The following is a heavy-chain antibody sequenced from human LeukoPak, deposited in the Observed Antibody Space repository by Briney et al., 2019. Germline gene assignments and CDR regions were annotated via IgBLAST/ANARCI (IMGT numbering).Heavy chain of an antibody. Sequence: SETLSLTCTVSGGSISSYYWSWIRQPPGKGLEWIGYIYYSGSTNCNPSLKSRVTISVDTSKNQFSLKLSSVTAADTAVYYCARDLGDGDYPDLWGRGTLVTVSS. CDR1: GGSISSYY. J-gene: IGHJ2*01. V-gene: IGHV4-59*01. CDR2: IYYSGST. CDR3: ARDLGDGDYPDL. D-gene: IGHD4-17*01.